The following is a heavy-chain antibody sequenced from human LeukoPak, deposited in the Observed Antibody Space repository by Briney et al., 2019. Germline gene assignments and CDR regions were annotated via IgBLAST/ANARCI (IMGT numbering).Heavy chain of an antibody. Sequence: GGSLRLSCAASGFTVSSNYMSWVRQAPGKGLEWVSVIYSCGSTYYVDSVKGRFTISRDKSKNTLYLQMNSLRAEDTAVYYCARGTRGSGSSYYFDYWGQGTLVTVSS. D-gene: IGHD3-10*01. CDR2: IYSCGST. CDR1: GFTVSSNY. V-gene: IGHV3-66*01. J-gene: IGHJ4*02. CDR3: ARGTRGSGSSYYFDY.